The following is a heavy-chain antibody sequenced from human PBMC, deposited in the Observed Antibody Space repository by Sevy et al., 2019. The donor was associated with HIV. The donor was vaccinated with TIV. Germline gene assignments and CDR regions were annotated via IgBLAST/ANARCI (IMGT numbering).Heavy chain of an antibody. V-gene: IGHV3-21*01. D-gene: IGHD3-22*01. CDR1: GFTFSSYS. J-gene: IGHJ3*02. Sequence: GGSLRLSCAASGFTFSSYSMNWVRQAPGKGLEWVSSISSSSYIYYADSVKGRFTISRDNAKNSLYLQMNSLRAEDTAVYYCARVRGSGYFRAAFDIWGQGTMVTVSS. CDR3: ARVRGSGYFRAAFDI. CDR2: ISSSSYI.